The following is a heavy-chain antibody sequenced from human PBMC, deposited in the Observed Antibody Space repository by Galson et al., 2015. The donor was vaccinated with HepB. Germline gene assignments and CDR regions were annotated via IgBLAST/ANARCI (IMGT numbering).Heavy chain of an antibody. D-gene: IGHD3-16*02. Sequence: QSGAEVKKPGESLKISCKGSGYSFPSYWIGWVRQMPGKGLEWMGIIYPGDSDTRYSPSFEGQVTISAAKSISTAYLQWSSLKASDTAMYYCIRRRGVTYGRFIVPEAFDSWGQGTLVTVSS. CDR3: IRRRGVTYGRFIVPEAFDS. J-gene: IGHJ4*02. CDR1: GYSFPSYW. V-gene: IGHV5-51*01. CDR2: IYPGDSDT.